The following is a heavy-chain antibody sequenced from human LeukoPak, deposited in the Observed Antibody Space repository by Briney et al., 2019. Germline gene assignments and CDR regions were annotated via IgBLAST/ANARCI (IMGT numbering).Heavy chain of an antibody. CDR1: GFSFANHA. D-gene: IGHD4-11*01. J-gene: IGHJ4*02. Sequence: GGSLRLSCVASGFSFANHAMSWVRQAPGKGLEPVSVVHNCGDSRYYADSVKGRFTISRDNSKNTLFLQMNSLRGEDTAIYYWAQDRGRDYKLWDSCGQGTLVTVSS. CDR2: VHNCGDSR. V-gene: IGHV3-23*01. CDR3: AQDRGRDYKLWDS.